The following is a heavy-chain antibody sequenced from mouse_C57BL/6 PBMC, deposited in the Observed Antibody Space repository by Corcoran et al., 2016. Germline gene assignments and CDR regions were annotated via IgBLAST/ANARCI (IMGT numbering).Heavy chain of an antibody. V-gene: IGHV1-26*01. J-gene: IGHJ4*01. CDR3: ARVYYYCSIYDSYAMDY. D-gene: IGHD1-1*01. CDR2: INPNNGGT. Sequence: EVQLQQSGPELVKPGASVKISCKASGYTFTDYYMNWVKQSQGKSLEWSGDINPNNGGTSYNQKFKCKATLHVDKSSSTAYMELRSLTAEDSAVYYGARVYYYCSIYDSYAMDYWGQGTAVTVSS. CDR1: GYTFTDYY.